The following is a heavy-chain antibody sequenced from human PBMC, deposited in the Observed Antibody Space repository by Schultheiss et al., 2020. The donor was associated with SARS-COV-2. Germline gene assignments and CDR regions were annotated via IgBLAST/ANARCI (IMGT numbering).Heavy chain of an antibody. CDR1: GNTFTTYY. Sequence: ASVKVSCKASGNTFTTYYMNWVRQAPGQGLEWMGWINPNSRGTNCAQKFQGWVTMTRDTSISTAYMELSRLRSDDTAVYYCARDHGARYYYGMDVWGQGTTVTVSS. D-gene: IGHD3-10*01. CDR2: INPNSRGT. J-gene: IGHJ6*02. CDR3: ARDHGARYYYGMDV. V-gene: IGHV1-2*04.